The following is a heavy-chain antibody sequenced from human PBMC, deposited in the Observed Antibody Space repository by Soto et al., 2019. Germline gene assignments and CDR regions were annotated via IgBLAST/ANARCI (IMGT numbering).Heavy chain of an antibody. V-gene: IGHV3-23*01. D-gene: IGHD1-1*01. CDR3: VKGYWKGDV. J-gene: IGHJ6*02. CDR2: ISGSGGSX. CDR1: GFTFSTYA. Sequence: EVQLLESGGGLVQPGGSLRLSCAASGFTFSTYAMNWVRQAPGNGLEWVSAISGSGGSXXXXXSVKGRFTISRDNSKXXXXXXXXXXXXXXXXXXHCVKGYWKGDVWGQGTTVTVSS.